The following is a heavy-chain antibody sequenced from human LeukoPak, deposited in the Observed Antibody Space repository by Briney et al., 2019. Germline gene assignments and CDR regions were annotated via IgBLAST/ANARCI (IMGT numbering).Heavy chain of an antibody. Sequence: GGSLRLSCAASGFTFSSYAMHWVRQAPGKGLEWVAVISYDGSNKYYADSVKGRFTISRDNSKNTLYLQMNSLRAEDTAVYYCAKDRGSGYSYYYYYYMDVWGKGTTVTVSS. CDR3: AKDRGSGYSYYYYYYMDV. CDR2: ISYDGSNK. CDR1: GFTFSSYA. V-gene: IGHV3-30*04. D-gene: IGHD3-22*01. J-gene: IGHJ6*03.